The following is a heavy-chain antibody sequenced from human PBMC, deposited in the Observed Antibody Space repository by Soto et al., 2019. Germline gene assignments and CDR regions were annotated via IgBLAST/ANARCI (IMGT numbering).Heavy chain of an antibody. D-gene: IGHD2-8*01. CDR2: ISGSGGST. CDR1: GFTFSSYA. Sequence: AGGSLRLSCAASGFTFSSYAMSWVRQAPGKGLEWVSAISGSGGSTYYADSVKGRFTISRDNSKNTLYLQMNSLRAEDTAVYYCAKDPYCTNGVCYAPSYYYSMDVWGQGTTVTVSS. V-gene: IGHV3-23*01. CDR3: AKDPYCTNGVCYAPSYYYSMDV. J-gene: IGHJ6*02.